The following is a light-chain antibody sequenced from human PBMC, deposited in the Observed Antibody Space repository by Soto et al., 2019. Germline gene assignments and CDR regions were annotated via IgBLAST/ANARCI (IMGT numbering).Light chain of an antibody. CDR3: HQYYSVPLT. J-gene: IGKJ4*01. CDR2: WAS. V-gene: IGKV4-1*01. Sequence: DIVTTQSPDSLAVSLVERATINWQSRQSVLYSSNNKNYLAWYQQKPGQPPKLLIYWASTRESGVPDRFSGSGSGTDFTLTISSLQAEDVAVYYCHQYYSVPLTFGGGTKVDI. CDR1: QSVLYSSNNKNY.